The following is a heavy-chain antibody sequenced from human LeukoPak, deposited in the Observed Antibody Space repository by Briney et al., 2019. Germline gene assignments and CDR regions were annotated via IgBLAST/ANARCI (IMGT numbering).Heavy chain of an antibody. CDR1: GGSFSGYY. J-gene: IGHJ4*02. CDR3: ARGFACTSASCPLPFDS. V-gene: IGHV4-34*01. CDR2: INQSGST. Sequence: SETLSLTCGVYGGSFSGYYWSWIRQPPGKGLEWIGEINQSGSTSCNPSLKSRVAMSVETSKNQFSLRLTSVTAADTAVYYCARGFACTSASCPLPFDSWGQGTLVTVSS. D-gene: IGHD2-2*01.